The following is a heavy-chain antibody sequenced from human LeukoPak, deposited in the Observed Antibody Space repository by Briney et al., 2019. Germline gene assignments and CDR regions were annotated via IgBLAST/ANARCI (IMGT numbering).Heavy chain of an antibody. CDR2: IYYRGST. Sequence: PSQTLSLTCTVSGDSIKSGDNYWGWVRQSPGKGLEWIGYIYYRGSTSYNPSLKSRITLPVDTSKNQFSLTLSSVTAADTAVYYCARGSYYYDSTGYYFDYWGQGTLVSVSS. CDR1: GDSIKSGDNY. J-gene: IGHJ4*02. CDR3: ARGSYYYDSTGYYFDY. V-gene: IGHV4-30-4*01. D-gene: IGHD3-22*01.